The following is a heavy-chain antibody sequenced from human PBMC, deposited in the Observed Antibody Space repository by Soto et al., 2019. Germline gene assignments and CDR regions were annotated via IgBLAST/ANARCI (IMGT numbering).Heavy chain of an antibody. V-gene: IGHV3-64D*06. CDR3: VKDQALARLLWFGEVGEV. CDR2: ISSNGGST. CDR1: GFTFSSYA. Sequence: PGGSLRLSCSASGFTFSSYAMHWVRQAPGKGLEYVSAISSNGGSTYYADSVKGRFTISRDNSKNTLYLQMSSLRAEDTAVYYRVKDQALARLLWFGEVGEVWGQGTTVTVSS. J-gene: IGHJ6*02. D-gene: IGHD3-10*01.